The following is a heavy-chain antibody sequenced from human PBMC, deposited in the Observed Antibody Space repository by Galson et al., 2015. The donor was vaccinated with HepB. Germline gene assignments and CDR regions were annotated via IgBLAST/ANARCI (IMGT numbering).Heavy chain of an antibody. V-gene: IGHV3-33*01. CDR2: IWYDGSNK. J-gene: IGHJ4*02. Sequence: SLRLSCAASGFTFSSYGMHWVRQAPGKGLEWVAVIWYDGSNKYYADSVKGRFTISRDNSKNTLYLQMNSLRAEDTAVYYCAISAYSGSYPYYFDYWGQGTLVTVSS. D-gene: IGHD1-26*01. CDR1: GFTFSSYG. CDR3: AISAYSGSYPYYFDY.